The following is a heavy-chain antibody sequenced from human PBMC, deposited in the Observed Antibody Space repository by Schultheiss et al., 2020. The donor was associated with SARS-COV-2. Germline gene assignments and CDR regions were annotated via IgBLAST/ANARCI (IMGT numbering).Heavy chain of an antibody. CDR1: GVSVSTYC. V-gene: IGHV4-59*08. J-gene: IGHJ4*02. CDR2: IHDSGST. Sequence: SQTLSLTCTVSGVSVSTYCWNWIRRPPGKGLEWIGFIHDSGSTNYNSSLKSRVTISVDTSKNQFSLKLTSVTAADTAVYYCARGYYGDFLSYWGQGAPVTVSS. CDR3: ARGYYGDFLSY. D-gene: IGHD4-17*01.